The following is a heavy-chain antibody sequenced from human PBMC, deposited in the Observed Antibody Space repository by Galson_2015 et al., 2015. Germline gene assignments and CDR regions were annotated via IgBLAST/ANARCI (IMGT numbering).Heavy chain of an antibody. V-gene: IGHV3-48*04. Sequence: SLRLSCAASGFTLSTYSMNWVRQAPGKGLEWASYISSGSSTIYYADSVKGRFTISRDNAKNTVYLEMNSLRAEDTAVYYCASPAHDEGFDYWGQGTLVTVSS. J-gene: IGHJ4*02. CDR3: ASPAHDEGFDY. CDR1: GFTLSTYS. CDR2: ISSGSSTI.